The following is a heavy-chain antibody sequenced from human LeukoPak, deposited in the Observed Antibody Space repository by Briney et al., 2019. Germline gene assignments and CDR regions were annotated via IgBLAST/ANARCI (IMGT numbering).Heavy chain of an antibody. Sequence: PAGSLRLSCAASGFTFSSYAMSWVRQAPGKGLEWVSAISGSGGSTYYADSVKGRFTISRDNSKNTLYLQMNSLRAEDTAVYYCAKDIFGQIDAFDIWGQGTMVTVSS. D-gene: IGHD3-3*01. J-gene: IGHJ3*02. CDR2: ISGSGGST. CDR1: GFTFSSYA. V-gene: IGHV3-23*01. CDR3: AKDIFGQIDAFDI.